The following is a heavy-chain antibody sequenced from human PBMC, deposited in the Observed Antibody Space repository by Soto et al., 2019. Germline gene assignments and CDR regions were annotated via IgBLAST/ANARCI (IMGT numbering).Heavy chain of an antibody. CDR2: ISSDGNNK. Sequence: QVQLVESGGGAVQPGRSLRLSCAASGFTFDSHGMHWVRQAPGKGLEWVAVISSDGNNKYYADSVKGRFTISRDNFNNILYLQMSSLRAEDTAVYYFPKDLLPNTVTTCGSWGQGTLVTVSS. D-gene: IGHD4-17*01. CDR3: PKDLLPNTVTTCGS. CDR1: GFTFDSHG. V-gene: IGHV3-30*18. J-gene: IGHJ5*02.